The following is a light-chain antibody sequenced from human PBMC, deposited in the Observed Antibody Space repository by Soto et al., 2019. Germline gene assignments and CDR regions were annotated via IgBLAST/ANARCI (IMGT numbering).Light chain of an antibody. J-gene: IGKJ1*01. CDR3: QQYDSSPRT. Sequence: EIVLTQSPGTLSMSPVERAALSFRASQSLSSNSSAWYQQKPGQAPRLLISGASSRAADIPDRFSGSGSGTDFTLTINRLEPEDFAVYYCQQYDSSPRTFGQGTKVDIK. CDR2: GAS. V-gene: IGKV3-20*01. CDR1: QSLSSNS.